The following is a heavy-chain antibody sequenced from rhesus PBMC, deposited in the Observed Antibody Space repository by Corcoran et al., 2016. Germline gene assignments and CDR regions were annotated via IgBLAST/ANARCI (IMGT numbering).Heavy chain of an antibody. D-gene: IGHD3-16*01. CDR2: ISGSSGST. CDR3: ARSYSGSYSVIDY. CDR1: GGSVSSSNW. J-gene: IGHJ4*01. Sequence: QVQLQESGPGLVKPSETLSLTCAVSGGSVSSSNWWSWIRQPPGKGLEWIGYISGSSGSTYYNPSRKSRVTISTDTSKNQFSLKLGSVTAADTAVYYCARSYSGSYSVIDYWGQGVLVTVSS. V-gene: IGHV4-65*01.